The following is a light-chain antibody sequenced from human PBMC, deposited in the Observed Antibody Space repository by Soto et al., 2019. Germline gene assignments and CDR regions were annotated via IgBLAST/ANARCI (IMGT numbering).Light chain of an antibody. CDR1: ISDVGGYNY. Sequence: QSALTQPASVSGSPGQSITISCTGTISDVGGYNYVSWYQQHTGKAPNLMLFDVSNRPSGVSNRFSGSKSGYTASLTISGLQAQEEADYYRSSYTSSSTYVFGTGTTVTVL. CDR2: DVS. CDR3: SSYTSSSTYV. V-gene: IGLV2-14*03. J-gene: IGLJ1*01.